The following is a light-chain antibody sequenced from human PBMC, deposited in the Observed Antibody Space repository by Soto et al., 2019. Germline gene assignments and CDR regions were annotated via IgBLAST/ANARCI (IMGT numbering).Light chain of an antibody. J-gene: IGKJ5*01. CDR1: QDITNY. Sequence: DIQMTQSPSSLSASVGDRVTITCQASQDITNYLNWYQQKPGKPPKLLINDAYNLETGVPSRFSGSGSGTHFSFTINSLQPEDFATYYCQQDDDLPITFGLGTRMDIK. CDR2: DAY. CDR3: QQDDDLPIT. V-gene: IGKV1-33*01.